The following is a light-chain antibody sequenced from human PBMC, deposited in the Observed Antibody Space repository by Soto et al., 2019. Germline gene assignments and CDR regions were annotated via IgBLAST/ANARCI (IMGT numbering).Light chain of an antibody. CDR1: QAIRTA. V-gene: IGKV1-6*01. Sequence: AIQLTQSPSSLSASVGDRVTITCRASQAIRTALGWYQQKPGKVPKLLIYAASTLQSGVPSRFSGSGSGTDFTLTISSLQPEDFAVYYCQQYNNWPRITFGQGTRLEI. CDR2: AAS. J-gene: IGKJ5*01. CDR3: QQYNNWPRIT.